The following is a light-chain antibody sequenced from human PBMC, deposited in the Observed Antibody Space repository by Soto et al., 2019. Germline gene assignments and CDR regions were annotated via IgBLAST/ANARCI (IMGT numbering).Light chain of an antibody. V-gene: IGKV3-15*01. CDR2: GAS. Sequence: EVVMTQSPATLSVSQGGRATLSCRASQSISDTLAWYQQKPGQAPRLLIHGASTRATGFPARFSGSGSGTDFTLTISSLQPDDFATYYCQQYNSRSTFGQGTKVDIK. J-gene: IGKJ1*01. CDR3: QQYNSRST. CDR1: QSISDT.